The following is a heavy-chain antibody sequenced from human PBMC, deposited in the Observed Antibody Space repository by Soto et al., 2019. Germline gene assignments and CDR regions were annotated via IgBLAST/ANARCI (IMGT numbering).Heavy chain of an antibody. J-gene: IGHJ4*02. V-gene: IGHV3-23*01. CDR2: ISNSGRST. CDR3: AQDALDYYDFWS. D-gene: IGHD3-3*01. Sequence: PVGSLRLSCAASGRTFSSYAMSWVRQSPGKGLEWVSHISNSGRSTKYADSVKGRFTISRDNSKNTLYLQMNSLRAEDTAIYYCAQDALDYYDFWSWGQGTLGTVSS. CDR1: GRTFSSYA.